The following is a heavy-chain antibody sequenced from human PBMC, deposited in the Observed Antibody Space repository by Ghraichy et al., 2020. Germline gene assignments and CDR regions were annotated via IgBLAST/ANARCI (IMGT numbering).Heavy chain of an antibody. CDR2: IIPIFGTA. CDR1: GGTFSSYA. V-gene: IGHV1-69*13. Sequence: SVKVSCKASGGTFSSYAISWVRQAPGQGLEWMGGIIPIFGTANYAQKFQGRVTITADESTSTAYMELSSLRSEDTAVYYCARRGHYYDSSGYYDAFDIWGQGTMFTVSS. J-gene: IGHJ3*02. D-gene: IGHD3-22*01. CDR3: ARRGHYYDSSGYYDAFDI.